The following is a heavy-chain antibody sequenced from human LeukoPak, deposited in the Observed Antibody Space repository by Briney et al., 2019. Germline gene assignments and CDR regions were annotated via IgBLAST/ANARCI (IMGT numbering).Heavy chain of an antibody. CDR3: ASGVNYCSSTSCYAYLFDY. CDR1: GGSISSSGYY. J-gene: IGHJ4*02. Sequence: SETLSLTCTVSGGSISSSGYYWSWIRQPPGKGLEWIGYIYQSGSTYYNPSLKSRVTISVDTSKNQFSLKLSSVTAADTAVYYCASGVNYCSSTSCYAYLFDYWGQGTLVTVSS. V-gene: IGHV4-30-2*01. CDR2: IYQSGST. D-gene: IGHD2-2*01.